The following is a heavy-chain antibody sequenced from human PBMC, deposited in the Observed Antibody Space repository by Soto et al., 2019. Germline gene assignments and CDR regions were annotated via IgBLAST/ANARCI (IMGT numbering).Heavy chain of an antibody. Sequence: QVKLQESGPGLVKPSQTLSLTCSVSGISISNGGYYWNWIRQHPGKGLEWIGYIDDTGATYYNPSLRSRVSMSVDTSRNQFSLRLTSVTAADTAIYYCAREMYTTRFDFWGPGTLVTIPS. CDR2: IDDTGAT. V-gene: IGHV4-31*03. D-gene: IGHD1-1*01. CDR1: GISISNGGYY. CDR3: AREMYTTRFDF. J-gene: IGHJ4*02.